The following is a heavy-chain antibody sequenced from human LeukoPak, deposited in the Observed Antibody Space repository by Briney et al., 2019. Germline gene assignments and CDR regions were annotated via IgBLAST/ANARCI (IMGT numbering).Heavy chain of an antibody. CDR2: ISWNSGSI. CDR3: AKDEGRVLWFGELTH. V-gene: IGHV3-9*01. D-gene: IGHD3-10*01. J-gene: IGHJ4*02. CDR1: GFTLDDYA. Sequence: GGSLRLSCAASGFTLDDYAMHWVRQGPGKGLEWVSGISWNSGSIGYADSVKGRFTISRDNAKNSLYLQMNSLRAEDTALYYCAKDEGRVLWFGELTHWGQGTLVTVSS.